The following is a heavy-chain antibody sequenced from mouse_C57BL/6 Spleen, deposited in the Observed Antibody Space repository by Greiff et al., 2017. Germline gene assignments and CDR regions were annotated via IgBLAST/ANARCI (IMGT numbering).Heavy chain of an antibody. CDR2: INPSNGGT. J-gene: IGHJ4*01. V-gene: IGHV1-53*01. CDR3: ARSDGYYVRFYAMDY. Sequence: QVQLQQPGTELVKPGASVKLCCKASGYTFTSYWMHWVKQRPGKGLEWIGNINPSNGGTNYNEKFKSKATLTVDNSSCTAYMQLSSLTSEDSAVYYCARSDGYYVRFYAMDYGGQGTSVTDSS. CDR1: GYTFTSYW. D-gene: IGHD2-3*01.